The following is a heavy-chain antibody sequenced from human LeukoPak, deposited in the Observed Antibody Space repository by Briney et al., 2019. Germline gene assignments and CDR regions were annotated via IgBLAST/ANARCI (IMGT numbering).Heavy chain of an antibody. CDR1: GYTFTGYY. J-gene: IGHJ3*02. CDR3: AREKDSSAITGPWCAFDI. Sequence: GASVKVSCKASGYTFTGYYMHWVRQAPGQGLGWMGWINPNSGGTNYAQKFQGRVTMTRDTSISTAYMELSRLRSDDTAVYYCAREKDSSAITGPWCAFDIWGQGTMVTVSS. D-gene: IGHD3-22*01. V-gene: IGHV1-2*02. CDR2: INPNSGGT.